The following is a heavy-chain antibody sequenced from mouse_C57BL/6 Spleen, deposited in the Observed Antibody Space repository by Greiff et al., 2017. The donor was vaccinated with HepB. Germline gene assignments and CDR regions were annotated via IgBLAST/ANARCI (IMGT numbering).Heavy chain of an antibody. J-gene: IGHJ1*03. CDR3: ARRGNLTGNWYFDV. D-gene: IGHD4-1*01. Sequence: EVQLQESGPELVKPGASVKISCKASGYSFTDYNMNWVKQSNGKSLEWIGVINPNYGTTSYNQKFKGKATLTVDQSSSTAYMQLNSLTSEDSAVYYCARRGNLTGNWYFDVWGTGTTVTVSS. V-gene: IGHV1-39*01. CDR2: INPNYGTT. CDR1: GYSFTDYN.